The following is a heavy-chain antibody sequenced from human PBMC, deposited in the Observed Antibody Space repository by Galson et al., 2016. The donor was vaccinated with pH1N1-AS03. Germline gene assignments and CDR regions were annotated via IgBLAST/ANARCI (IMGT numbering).Heavy chain of an antibody. Sequence: SLRLSCAASGFIFSSDWMHWVRQVPGKGLVWVSRITSDGSSISYADAVKGRFTTSRDNAKNTLYLQMNSLRADDTAVYHCARAMYTSGWYGMDVWGQGTTVTVSS. J-gene: IGHJ6*02. D-gene: IGHD6-19*01. CDR3: ARAMYTSGWYGMDV. CDR1: GFIFSSDW. V-gene: IGHV3-74*01. CDR2: ITSDGSSI.